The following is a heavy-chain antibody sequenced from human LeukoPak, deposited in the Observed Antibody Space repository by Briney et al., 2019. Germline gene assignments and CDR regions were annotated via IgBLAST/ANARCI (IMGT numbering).Heavy chain of an antibody. CDR3: ARADQLLGNAFDI. D-gene: IGHD2-2*01. CDR1: GFTVSSNY. CDR2: IYSGGST. J-gene: IGHJ3*02. Sequence: GGSLRLSCAASGFTVSSNYMSWVRQAPGKGLEWVSVIYSGGSTYYADSVKGRFTISRDSSKNTLYLQMNSLRAEDTAVYYCARADQLLGNAFDIWGQGTMVTVSS. V-gene: IGHV3-66*02.